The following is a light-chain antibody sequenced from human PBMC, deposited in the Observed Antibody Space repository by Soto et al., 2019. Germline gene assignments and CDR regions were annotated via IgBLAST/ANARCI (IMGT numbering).Light chain of an antibody. CDR2: DAS. J-gene: IGKJ1*01. V-gene: IGKV3-11*01. Sequence: EIVLTQSPATLSLSPGKRATLSCRASQNVNNYITWYQQKPGQAPRVLLYDASNRATGVPARFSGSGSGTDFTLTISSLEPEDFAVYYCQQRSNWPPWTFGQGTKLEIK. CDR3: QQRSNWPPWT. CDR1: QNVNNY.